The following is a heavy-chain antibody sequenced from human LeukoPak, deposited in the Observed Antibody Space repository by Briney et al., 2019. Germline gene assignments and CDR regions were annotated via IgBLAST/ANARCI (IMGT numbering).Heavy chain of an antibody. D-gene: IGHD6-13*01. Sequence: PSETLSLTCAVYGGSFSGYYWSWIRQPPGKGLEWIGEINHSGSTNYNPSLKSRVTISVDTSQNQFSLKLSSVTAADTAVYYCARLYSSSLGRVFDYWGQGTLVTVSS. CDR3: ARLYSSSLGRVFDY. V-gene: IGHV4-34*01. J-gene: IGHJ4*02. CDR2: INHSGST. CDR1: GGSFSGYY.